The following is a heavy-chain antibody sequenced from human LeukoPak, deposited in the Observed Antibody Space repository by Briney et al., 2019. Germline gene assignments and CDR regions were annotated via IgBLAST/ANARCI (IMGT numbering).Heavy chain of an antibody. D-gene: IGHD3-22*01. CDR3: ARIQNYYDSSGYYY. CDR2: INPNSGGT. J-gene: IGHJ4*02. CDR1: GYTFTSYY. Sequence: GASVKVSCKASGYTFTSYYMHWVRQAPGQGLEWMGWINPNSGGTNYAQKFQGRVTMTRDTSISTAYMELSRLRSDDTAVYYCARIQNYYDSSGYYYWGQGTLVTVSS. V-gene: IGHV1-2*02.